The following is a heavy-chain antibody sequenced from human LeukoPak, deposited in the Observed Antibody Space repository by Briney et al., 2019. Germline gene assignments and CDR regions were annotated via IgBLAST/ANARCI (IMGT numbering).Heavy chain of an antibody. D-gene: IGHD2/OR15-2a*01. CDR2: IIPIFGTA. J-gene: IGHJ6*02. CDR1: GGTFSSYA. Sequence: SVKVSCKASGGTFSSYAISWVRQAPGQGLEWMGGIIPIFGTANYAQKFQGRVTITADESTSTAYMVLSSLRSEDTAVYYCARDTQTLLIGYYYYGMDVWGQGTTVTVSS. V-gene: IGHV1-69*13. CDR3: ARDTQTLLIGYYYYGMDV.